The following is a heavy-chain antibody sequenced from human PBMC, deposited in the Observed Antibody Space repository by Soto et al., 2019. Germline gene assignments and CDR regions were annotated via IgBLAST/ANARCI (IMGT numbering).Heavy chain of an antibody. CDR3: ACRGYWFDP. J-gene: IGHJ5*02. CDR1: GGSISSSSYY. CDR2: IYYSGST. V-gene: IGHV4-39*01. Sequence: PSETLSLTYTVTGGSISSSSYYWGWIRQPPGKGLEWIGSIYYSGSTYYNPSLKSRVTISVDTSKNQFSLKLSSVTAADTAVYYCACRGYWFDPWGQGTLVTVS.